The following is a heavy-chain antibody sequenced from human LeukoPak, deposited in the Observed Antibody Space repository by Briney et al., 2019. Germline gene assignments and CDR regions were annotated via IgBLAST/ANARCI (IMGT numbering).Heavy chain of an antibody. CDR2: ISYDGSQK. CDR1: GFTLNTYA. D-gene: IGHD1-1*01. CDR3: ARDTDEWYNSPGDY. Sequence: GGSLRLSCAVSGFTLNTYAMHWVRRAPGKGLEWVAIISYDGSQKYYADSLKGRFTISRDNSRNTLYLQMNSLRDDDTGMYYCARDTDEWYNSPGDYWGQGTLVTVSS. V-gene: IGHV3-30*04. J-gene: IGHJ4*02.